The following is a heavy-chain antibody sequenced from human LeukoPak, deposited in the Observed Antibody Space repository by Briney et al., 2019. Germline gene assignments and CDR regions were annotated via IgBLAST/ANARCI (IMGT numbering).Heavy chain of an antibody. D-gene: IGHD6-6*01. CDR1: GGSISSYY. J-gene: IGHJ4*02. CDR2: IYYSGST. CDR3: ARGGNRAARLSY. V-gene: IGHV4-59*01. Sequence: SETLSLTCTVSGGSISSYYWSRIRQPPGKGLEWIGYIYYSGSTNYNPSLKSRVTISVDTSKNQFSLKLSSVTAADTAVYYCARGGNRAARLSYWGQGTLVTVSS.